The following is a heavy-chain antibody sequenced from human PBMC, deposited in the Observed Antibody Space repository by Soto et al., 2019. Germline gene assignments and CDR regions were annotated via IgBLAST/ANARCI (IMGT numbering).Heavy chain of an antibody. Sequence: SQTLSLTCAISGDSVSSNSAAWNWIRQSPSRGLEWLGRTNYRSRWYNDYAVSVKSRITVNPDTSKNQFSLHLNSVTPEDTAVYYCSRGSWDDVSGHYYMDVWGKGTTVTVSS. CDR1: GDSVSSNSAA. CDR3: SRGSWDDVSGHYYMDV. V-gene: IGHV6-1*01. D-gene: IGHD3-3*01. CDR2: TNYRSRWYN. J-gene: IGHJ6*03.